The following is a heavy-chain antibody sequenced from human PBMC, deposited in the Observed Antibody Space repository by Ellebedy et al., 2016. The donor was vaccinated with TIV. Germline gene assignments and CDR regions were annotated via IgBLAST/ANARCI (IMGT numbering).Heavy chain of an antibody. CDR3: ARRYVGRGDDPLCFDY. J-gene: IGHJ4*02. Sequence: ASVKVSCKASGYTFTSYGITWVRQAPGQGHEWMGWISAYNGNTNYAQKLQGRVTMTTDTSTSTAYMELSSLRSEDTAVYYCARRYVGRGDDPLCFDYWGQGTLVTVSS. D-gene: IGHD3-9*01. CDR1: GYTFTSYG. V-gene: IGHV1-18*01. CDR2: ISAYNGNT.